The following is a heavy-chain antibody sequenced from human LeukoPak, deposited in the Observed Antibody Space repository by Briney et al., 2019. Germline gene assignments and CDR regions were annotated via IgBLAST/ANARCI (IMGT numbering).Heavy chain of an antibody. V-gene: IGHV3-21*01. J-gene: IGHJ5*02. Sequence: GRSLRLSCAASGFTFSSYSMNWVRQAPGKGLEWVSSISSSSSYIYYADSVKGRFTISRDNAKNSLYLQMNSLRAEDTTVYYCARDTSTSRSNWFDPWGQGTLVTVSS. CDR2: ISSSSSYI. D-gene: IGHD2-2*01. CDR1: GFTFSSYS. CDR3: ARDTSTSRSNWFDP.